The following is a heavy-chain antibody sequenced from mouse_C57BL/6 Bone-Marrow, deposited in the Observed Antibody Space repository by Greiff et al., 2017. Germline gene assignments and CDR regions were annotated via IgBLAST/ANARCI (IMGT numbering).Heavy chain of an antibody. V-gene: IGHV5-6*01. CDR3: ARRGQIRFPFAY. J-gene: IGHJ3*01. CDR2: ISSGGSYT. CDR1: GFTFSSYG. D-gene: IGHD3-2*02. Sequence: EVQRVESGGDLVKPGGSLKLSCAASGFTFSSYGMSWVRQTPDKRLEWVATISSGGSYTYYPDSVKGRFTISRDNAKNTLYLQMSSLKSEDTAMYYGARRGQIRFPFAYWGQGTLVTVSA.